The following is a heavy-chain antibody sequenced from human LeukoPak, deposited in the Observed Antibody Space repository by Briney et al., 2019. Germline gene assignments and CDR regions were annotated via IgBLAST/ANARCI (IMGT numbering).Heavy chain of an antibody. CDR2: INQDGSTQ. J-gene: IGHJ6*03. CDR1: GFPFSGYW. D-gene: IGHD6-6*01. V-gene: IGHV3-7*01. Sequence: GGSLRLSCAASGFPFSGYWMDWVRQAPGKGMEWVANINQDGSTQYYAASVKGRFTISRDNAKNSLYLQMNSLRAEDTAVYYCARDISSSYYYYMDVWGKGTAVTVSS. CDR3: ARDISSSYYYYMDV.